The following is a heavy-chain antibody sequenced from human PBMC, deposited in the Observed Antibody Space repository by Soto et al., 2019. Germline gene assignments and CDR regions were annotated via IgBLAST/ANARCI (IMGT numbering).Heavy chain of an antibody. V-gene: IGHV1-46*01. CDR2: MNPSGGST. CDR1: RYTLTSYS. D-gene: IGHD3-3*01. J-gene: IGHJ5*02. Sequence: GPSVKVPCKACRYTLTSYSMCSVRQAPGKGLELMVIMNPSGGSTSYAQKFHGRVNMKRDTSTSTVDMELSSLRSEDTAVYYCARACLCIRSFGGGMDNWFGPRGQGTLGT. CDR3: ARACLCIRSFGGGMDNWFGP.